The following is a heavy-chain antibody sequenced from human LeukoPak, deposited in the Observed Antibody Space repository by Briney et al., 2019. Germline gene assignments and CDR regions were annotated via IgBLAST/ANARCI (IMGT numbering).Heavy chain of an antibody. D-gene: IGHD5-12*01. V-gene: IGHV3-7*01. CDR3: AREALAVATDFDY. J-gene: IGHJ4*02. Sequence: GGSLRLSCAASGFTFSNAWMSWVRQAPGKGLEWVANIKQDGSEKYYVDSVKGRFTISRDNAKNSLYLQMNSLRAEDTAVYYCAREALAVATDFDYWGQGTLVTVSS. CDR2: IKQDGSEK. CDR1: GFTFSNAW.